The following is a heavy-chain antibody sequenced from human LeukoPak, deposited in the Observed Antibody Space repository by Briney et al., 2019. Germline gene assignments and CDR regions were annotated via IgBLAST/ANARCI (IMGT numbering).Heavy chain of an antibody. CDR1: GGSFSGYY. J-gene: IGHJ5*02. CDR2: IYTSGST. D-gene: IGHD3-22*01. V-gene: IGHV4-59*10. Sequence: SETLSLTCAVYGGSFSGYYWSWIRQPAGKGLEWIGRIYTSGSTNYNPSLKSRVTMSVDTSKNQFSLKLSSVTAADTAVYYCARVLHYYDSSGYYFGDWFDPWGQGTLVTVSS. CDR3: ARVLHYYDSSGYYFGDWFDP.